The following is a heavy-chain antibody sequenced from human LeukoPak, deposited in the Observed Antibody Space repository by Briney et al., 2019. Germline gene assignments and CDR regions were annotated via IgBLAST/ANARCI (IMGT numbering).Heavy chain of an antibody. CDR2: ITANRDVK. V-gene: IGHV3-30*04. Sequence: GGSLRLSCAASGFTVTHYAVHWVRQAPGEGLEWVAIITANRDVKFYADSVKGRFTLSRDDSQNTVFLQMNSPRVEDTGLYFCARDAQSGAHSDFDYWGQGTLVTVSS. CDR1: GFTVTHYA. D-gene: IGHD1-26*01. CDR3: ARDAQSGAHSDFDY. J-gene: IGHJ4*02.